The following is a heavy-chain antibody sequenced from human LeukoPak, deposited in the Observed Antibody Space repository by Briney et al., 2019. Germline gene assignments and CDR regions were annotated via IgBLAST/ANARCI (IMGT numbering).Heavy chain of an antibody. D-gene: IGHD3-9*01. CDR3: AKAQRGLRYFDWLFDY. V-gene: IGHV3-23*01. J-gene: IGHJ4*02. Sequence: PGGSLRLSCAASGFTFSSYAMSWVRQAPGKGLEWVSAISGSGGSTYYADSVKGRFTISRDNSKNTLYLQMNSLRAEDTAVYYCAKAQRGLRYFDWLFDYWGQGTLVTVSS. CDR1: GFTFSSYA. CDR2: ISGSGGST.